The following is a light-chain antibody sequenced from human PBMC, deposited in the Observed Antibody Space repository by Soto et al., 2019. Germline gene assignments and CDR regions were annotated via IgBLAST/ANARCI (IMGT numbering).Light chain of an antibody. CDR3: CSYTTSGALEV. CDR2: EVI. Sequence: QSVLTQPASVSGSPGQSITISCTGTSSDIGTYDYVSWYQQHPGKAPKLMIYEVINRPSGISNRFSGSKSGNTASLTISGLQAEDEADYYCCSYTTSGALEVFGGRTKLTLL. J-gene: IGLJ3*02. V-gene: IGLV2-14*01. CDR1: SSDIGTYDY.